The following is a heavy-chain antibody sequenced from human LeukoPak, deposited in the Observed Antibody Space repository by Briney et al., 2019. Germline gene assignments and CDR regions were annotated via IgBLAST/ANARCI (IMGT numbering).Heavy chain of an antibody. CDR1: GYTFTGYY. D-gene: IGHD6-13*01. CDR2: INPNSGGT. Sequence: ASVKVSCKASGYTFTGYYMHWVRQAPGQGLEWMGRINPNSGGTNYAQKFQGRVTMTRDTSISTAYMELSRLRSDDTAVYYCARVLYSRIQCPFDPWGQGTLVTVSS. CDR3: ARVLYSRIQCPFDP. J-gene: IGHJ5*02. V-gene: IGHV1-2*06.